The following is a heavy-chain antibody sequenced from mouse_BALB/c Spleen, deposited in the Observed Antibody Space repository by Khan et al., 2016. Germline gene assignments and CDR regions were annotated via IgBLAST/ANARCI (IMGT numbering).Heavy chain of an antibody. J-gene: IGHJ4*01. CDR2: IKPSNGGT. CDR3: TRGLYYYGTSYGRYYAMDY. Sequence: QLQQSGAELVSPGASVKLSCKTSGYTFSSYFIYWVKQRPGQGLEWIGEIKPSNGGTNFNENFKSKATLTVDKSSSTSYIQLTSLTSEDSAVYYCTRGLYYYGTSYGRYYAMDYWGQGTSVTVSS. V-gene: IGHV1S81*02. D-gene: IGHD1-1*01. CDR1: GYTFSSYF.